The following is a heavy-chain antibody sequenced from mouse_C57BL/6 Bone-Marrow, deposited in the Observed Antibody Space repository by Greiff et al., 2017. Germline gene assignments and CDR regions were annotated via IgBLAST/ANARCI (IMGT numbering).Heavy chain of an antibody. V-gene: IGHV1-4*01. D-gene: IGHD4-1*02. CDR1: GYTFTSYT. J-gene: IGHJ2*01. CDR3: VYSNWDEGGY. CDR2: INPSSGYT. Sequence: VQLQQSGAELARPGASVKMSCKASGYTFTSYTMHWVKQRPGQGLEWIGYINPSSGYTKYNQKFKDKATLTADKSSSTAYMQLSSLTSEDSAVYYCVYSNWDEGGYGGQGTTLTVSS.